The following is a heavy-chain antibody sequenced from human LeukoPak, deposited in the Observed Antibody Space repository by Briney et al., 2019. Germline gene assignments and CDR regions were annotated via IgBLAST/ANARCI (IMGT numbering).Heavy chain of an antibody. D-gene: IGHD2-15*01. CDR1: GFTVSSNY. Sequence: SGGSLRLSCAASGFTVSSNYMSWVRQAPGKGLEWVSTIYSGGRTHYADSVKGRFTISRDNSKNTLYLQMNSLRVEDTAVYHCARYCSGGSCYSSGAFDIWGQGTMVTVSS. CDR3: ARYCSGGSCYSSGAFDI. J-gene: IGHJ3*02. CDR2: IYSGGRT. V-gene: IGHV3-66*01.